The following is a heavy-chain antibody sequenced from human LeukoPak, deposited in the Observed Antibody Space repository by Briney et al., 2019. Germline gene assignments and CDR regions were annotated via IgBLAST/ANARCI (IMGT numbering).Heavy chain of an antibody. V-gene: IGHV3-48*02. CDR2: ISTSSRTI. CDR3: ARDQSVAASKDFDY. D-gene: IGHD2-15*01. CDR1: GFTFSSYS. Sequence: GGSLRLSCAASGFTFSSYSMNWVRQAPGKGLEWISYISTSSRTIYYADSVKGRFTISRDNAKNSLYLQMNSLRDEDTAVYYCARDQSVAASKDFDYWGQGTLVTVSS. J-gene: IGHJ4*02.